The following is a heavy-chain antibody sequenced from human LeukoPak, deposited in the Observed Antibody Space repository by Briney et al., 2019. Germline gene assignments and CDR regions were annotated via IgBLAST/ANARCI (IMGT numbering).Heavy chain of an antibody. CDR1: GGSISNYY. CDR3: VRGVGDSSGYYYSGFDY. Sequence: SETLSLTCTVSGGSISNYYWSWIRQPPGKGLEWIGYIYYSGSTKYNPSLKSRVTISVDTSKNQFSRKLSSVTAADTAVYYCVRGVGDSSGYYYSGFDYWGQGTLVTVSS. CDR2: IYYSGST. J-gene: IGHJ4*02. D-gene: IGHD3-22*01. V-gene: IGHV4-59*01.